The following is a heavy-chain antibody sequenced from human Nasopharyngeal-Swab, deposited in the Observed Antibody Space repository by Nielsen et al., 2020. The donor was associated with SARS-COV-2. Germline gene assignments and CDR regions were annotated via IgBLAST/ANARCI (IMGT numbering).Heavy chain of an antibody. CDR2: MNPNSGNT. CDR3: ARVGDSSGYYYDDDFDI. CDR1: GYTFTSYD. D-gene: IGHD3-22*01. Sequence: ASVKVSCKASGYTFTSYDINWVRKATGQGLEWMGWMNPNSGNTGYAQKFQGRVTMTRNTSISTAYMELSSLRSEDTAVYYCARVGDSSGYYYDDDFDIWGQGTMVTVSS. V-gene: IGHV1-8*01. J-gene: IGHJ3*02.